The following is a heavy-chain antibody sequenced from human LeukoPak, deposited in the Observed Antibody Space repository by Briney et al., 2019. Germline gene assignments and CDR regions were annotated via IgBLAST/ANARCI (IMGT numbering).Heavy chain of an antibody. CDR3: AGAVVTAKDAFDI. J-gene: IGHJ3*02. D-gene: IGHD2-21*02. CDR1: GGTFSSYA. CDR2: IIPIFGTA. Sequence: SVKVSSKASGGTFSSYAISWVRQAPGQGLEWMGRIIPIFGTANYAQKFQGRVTITTDESTSTAYMELSSLRSEDTAVYYCAGAVVTAKDAFDIWGQGTMVTVSS. V-gene: IGHV1-69*05.